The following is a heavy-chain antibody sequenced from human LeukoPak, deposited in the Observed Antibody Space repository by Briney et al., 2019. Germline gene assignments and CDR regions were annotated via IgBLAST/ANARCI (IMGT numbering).Heavy chain of an antibody. J-gene: IGHJ4*02. Sequence: SETLTLTCAGDGGSCSGYYWSWIRQPPGKGLEWIGEINHSGSTNYNPSLKSRVTISVDTSKNQFSLKLSSVTAADTAVYYCARGLKFAYYYDSSGYYYERGYFDYWGQGTLVTVSS. D-gene: IGHD3-22*01. CDR2: INHSGST. CDR3: ARGLKFAYYYDSSGYYYERGYFDY. CDR1: GGSCSGYY. V-gene: IGHV4-34*01.